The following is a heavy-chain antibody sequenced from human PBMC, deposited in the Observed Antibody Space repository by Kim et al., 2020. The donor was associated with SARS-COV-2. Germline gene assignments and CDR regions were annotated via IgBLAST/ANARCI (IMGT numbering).Heavy chain of an antibody. V-gene: IGHV3-30*04. Sequence: GGSLRLSCAASGFIFSNYAVHWVRQAPGKGLEWVAVILSDERKIHYADSVKGRFTISRDNSKNTLYLQMNSLRLEDTALYYCVREMGAFDIWGQGTMVTV. J-gene: IGHJ3*02. CDR3: VREMGAFDI. CDR1: GFIFSNYA. CDR2: ILSDERKI.